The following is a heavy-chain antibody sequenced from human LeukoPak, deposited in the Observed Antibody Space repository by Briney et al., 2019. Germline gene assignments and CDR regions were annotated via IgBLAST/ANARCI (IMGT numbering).Heavy chain of an antibody. CDR3: ARDLRIVSGSYLDY. D-gene: IGHD1-26*01. Sequence: GGSLRLSCAASGFTFSDYNMRWIRQAPGKGLEWVSSISRSGSTKYYADSAKGRFISSRDNTKNSLYLQMNSLRAEDTAIYYCARDLRIVSGSYLDYWGQGTLVTVSS. V-gene: IGHV3-11*04. CDR2: ISRSGSTK. CDR1: GFTFSDYN. J-gene: IGHJ4*02.